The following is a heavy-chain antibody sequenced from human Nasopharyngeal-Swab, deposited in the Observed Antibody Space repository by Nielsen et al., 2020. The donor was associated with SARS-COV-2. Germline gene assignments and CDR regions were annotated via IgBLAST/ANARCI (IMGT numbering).Heavy chain of an antibody. J-gene: IGHJ6*03. CDR1: GGSISSSSYY. CDR3: ARDSSSWSLFGYYYYMDV. D-gene: IGHD6-13*01. V-gene: IGHV4-39*07. Sequence: ETLSLTCTVAGGSISSSSYYWGWSRQPAGKGLEWMGSIYYSGSTYYNPSLKSRVTISVDTSKNQFSLKLSSVTAADTAVYYCARDSSSWSLFGYYYYMDVWGKGTTVTVSS. CDR2: IYYSGST.